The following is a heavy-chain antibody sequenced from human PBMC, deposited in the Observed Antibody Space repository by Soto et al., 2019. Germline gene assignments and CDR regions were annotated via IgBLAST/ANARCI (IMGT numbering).Heavy chain of an antibody. CDR2: INTGNGNT. J-gene: IGHJ5*01. CDR3: AKEGEICGSIHCYALRWFDS. Sequence: ASVNVSCKSSGYTFTNYGTHWVRQAPGQRLEWMGWINTGNGNTKYSQSFQGRVVITRDTPANTAYLELSSLRSEDTAIYYCAKEGEICGSIHCYALRWFDSWGQGTLVTVSS. CDR1: GYTFTNYG. V-gene: IGHV1-3*04. D-gene: IGHD2-2*01.